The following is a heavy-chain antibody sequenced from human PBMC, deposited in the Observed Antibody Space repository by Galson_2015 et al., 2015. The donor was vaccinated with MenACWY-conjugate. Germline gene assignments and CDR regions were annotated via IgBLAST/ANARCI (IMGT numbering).Heavy chain of an antibody. CDR3: ARLGGYYWRLDY. J-gene: IGHJ4*02. Sequence: TLVPPFTVSYCPLSGDHLSRVPPPPGEGPEGVCDIFSAGTTNYNPSLKSRADISVDTSKNQFSLKLSSVTAADTAVYYCARLGGYYWRLDYWGQGTLVTISS. CDR2: IFSAGTT. D-gene: IGHD3-22*01. CDR1: YCPLSGDH. V-gene: IGHV4-59*08.